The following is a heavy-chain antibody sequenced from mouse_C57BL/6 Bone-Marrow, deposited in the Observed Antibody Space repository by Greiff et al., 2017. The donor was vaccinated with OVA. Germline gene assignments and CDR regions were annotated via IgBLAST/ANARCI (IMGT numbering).Heavy chain of an antibody. Sequence: EVQLVESGGGLVQPGGSLKLSCAASGFTFSDYYMYWVRQTPEKRLEWVAYISNGGGSTYYPDTVKGRFTISRDNAKNTLYLQMSRLKSEDTAMYYCARHPFCYGSSFDVWGTGTTVTVSS. D-gene: IGHD1-1*01. J-gene: IGHJ1*03. CDR3: ARHPFCYGSSFDV. CDR2: ISNGGGST. CDR1: GFTFSDYY. V-gene: IGHV5-12*01.